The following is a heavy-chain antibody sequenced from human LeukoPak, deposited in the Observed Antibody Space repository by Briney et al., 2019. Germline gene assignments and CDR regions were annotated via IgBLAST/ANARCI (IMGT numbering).Heavy chain of an antibody. CDR3: ARDSPQNTVIDY. CDR2: IYSGGST. V-gene: IGHV3-66*01. J-gene: IGHJ4*02. CDR1: GFTVSNNF. Sequence: PGGSLRLSCAASGFTVSNNFMSWVRQAPGKGLEWVSVIYSGGSTYYADSVKGRFTISRDNSKNTLYLQMHSLRAEDTAVYYCARDSPQNTVIDYWGQGALVTVSS. D-gene: IGHD2/OR15-2a*01.